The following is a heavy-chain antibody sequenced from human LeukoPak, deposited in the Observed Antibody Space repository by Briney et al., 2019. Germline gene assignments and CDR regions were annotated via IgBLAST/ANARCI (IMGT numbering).Heavy chain of an antibody. Sequence: GGSLRLSCAASGFTFSDYAMHWVRQAPGKGLEWVAVLSYGGTNKYYADSVKGRFTISRDNSKNTLYLQMNSLRAEDTALYYCAKYLGGSGTYRQFDYWGQGTLVTVSS. CDR3: AKYLGGSGTYRQFDY. D-gene: IGHD3-10*01. CDR1: GFTFSDYA. J-gene: IGHJ4*02. V-gene: IGHV3-30-3*02. CDR2: LSYGGTNK.